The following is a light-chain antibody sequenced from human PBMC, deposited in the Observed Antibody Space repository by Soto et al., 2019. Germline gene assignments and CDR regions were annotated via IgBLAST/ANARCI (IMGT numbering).Light chain of an antibody. J-gene: IGKJ2*01. CDR2: DAS. V-gene: IGKV1-5*01. CDR3: QQYNSYSGT. CDR1: QSISSS. Sequence: DIQMTQSPSTLSASVGDRVTITCRASQSISSSLAWYQQKPGKAPKLLIYDASSLESGVPSRFSGSGSGTEFTLNISSLQPDDFATYYCQQYNSYSGTFGQGTKLQIK.